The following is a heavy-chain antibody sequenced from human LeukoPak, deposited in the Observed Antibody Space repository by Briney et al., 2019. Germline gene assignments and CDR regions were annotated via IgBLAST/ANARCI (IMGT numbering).Heavy chain of an antibody. Sequence: PSETLSLTCAVYGGSFSGYYWSWIRQPPGKGLEWIGEINHSGGTNYNPSLKSRVTISVDTSKNQFSLKLSSVTAADTAVYYCARGTGIVGATPFDYWGQGTLVTVSS. D-gene: IGHD1-26*01. J-gene: IGHJ4*02. CDR2: INHSGGT. CDR1: GGSFSGYY. CDR3: ARGTGIVGATPFDY. V-gene: IGHV4-34*01.